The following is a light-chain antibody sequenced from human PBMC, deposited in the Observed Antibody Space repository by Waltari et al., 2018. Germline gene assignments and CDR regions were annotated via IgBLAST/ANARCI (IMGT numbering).Light chain of an antibody. J-gene: IGLJ2*01. CDR2: EAR. CDR1: RSDVGSYNL. Sequence: QSALTQPASVSGPPGPSTTISCTGIRSDVGSYNLVSWYQQHPGNAPKLSIDEARKLPSGVSSRFSGSKSANTASLTISGLQAEDESDYYCCSYTNTHVVFGGGTKLTVL. V-gene: IGLV2-14*02. CDR3: CSYTNTHVV.